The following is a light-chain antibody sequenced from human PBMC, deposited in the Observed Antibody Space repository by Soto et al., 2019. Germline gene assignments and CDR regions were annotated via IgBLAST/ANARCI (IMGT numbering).Light chain of an antibody. V-gene: IGKV3-15*01. Sequence: IGVTQSAGALSLYPGERATLSCRASQSVSSSYLAWYQQTPGQAPRLLIYGASSRATGIPARFSGTGSGTEFTLTISRLQSEDFALYYCQQYNDWPLTFAQGTKVAIK. CDR1: QSVSSSY. CDR2: GAS. J-gene: IGKJ1*01. CDR3: QQYNDWPLT.